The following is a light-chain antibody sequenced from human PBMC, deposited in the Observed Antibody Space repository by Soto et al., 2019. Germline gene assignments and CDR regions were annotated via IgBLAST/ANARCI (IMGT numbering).Light chain of an antibody. CDR2: AAS. J-gene: IGKJ1*01. CDR1: QAISIY. Sequence: DIQMSQSPSSLSTSVGDRVTITYRASQAISIYLAWYQQKPGKVPKLLIYAASTLQSGVPSRFSGSGSGTDFTLTISSLQPEDVATYYCQKYSGAPPTFGQGTKVEIK. CDR3: QKYSGAPPT. V-gene: IGKV1-27*01.